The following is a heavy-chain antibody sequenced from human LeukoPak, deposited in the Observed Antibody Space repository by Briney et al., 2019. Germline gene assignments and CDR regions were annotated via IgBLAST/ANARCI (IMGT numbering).Heavy chain of an antibody. V-gene: IGHV1-69*06. CDR3: ARDVGPACSSTSCYGDYYYYGMDV. J-gene: IGHJ6*04. D-gene: IGHD2-2*01. CDR2: IIPIFGTA. Sequence: ASVKVSCKASGGTFSSYAISWVRQAPGQGLEWMGGIIPIFGTANYAQKFQGRVTITADKSTSTAYMELSSLRSEDTAVYYCARDVGPACSSTSCYGDYYYYGMDVWGKGTTVTVSS. CDR1: GGTFSSYA.